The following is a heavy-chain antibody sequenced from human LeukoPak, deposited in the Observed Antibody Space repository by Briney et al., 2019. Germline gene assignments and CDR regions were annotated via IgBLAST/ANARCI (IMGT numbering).Heavy chain of an antibody. D-gene: IGHD4-17*01. V-gene: IGHV3-7*02. CDR3: ASKTTLEY. J-gene: IGHJ4*02. CDR2: IKEDGSGK. CDR1: GLTLSSYW. Sequence: GGSLRLSCAASGLTLSSYWMSWVRQAPGKGLEWVANIKEDGSGKYYGDSVKGRFTISRDNAKNSLYLQMNSLRDEDTAVYYCASKTTLEYWGQGTLVTVSS.